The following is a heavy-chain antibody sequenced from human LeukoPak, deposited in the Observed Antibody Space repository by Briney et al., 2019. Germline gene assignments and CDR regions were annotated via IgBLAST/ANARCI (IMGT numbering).Heavy chain of an antibody. V-gene: IGHV3-23*01. J-gene: IGHJ6*02. Sequence: GGSLRLSCAASGFTFSSYAMSWVRQAPGKGLEWVSAISGSGGSTYYADSVKGRFTISRDNSKNTLYLQMNSLRAEDTAVYYCATGSSSYSQHRFYYYYGMDVWGQGTTVTVSS. CDR3: ATGSSSYSQHRFYYYYGMDV. CDR1: GFTFSSYA. CDR2: ISGSGGST. D-gene: IGHD6-13*01.